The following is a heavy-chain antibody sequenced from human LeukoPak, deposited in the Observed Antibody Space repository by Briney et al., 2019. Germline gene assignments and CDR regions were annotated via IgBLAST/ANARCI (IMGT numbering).Heavy chain of an antibody. D-gene: IGHD2-2*01. V-gene: IGHV4-30-4*08. Sequence: SQTLSLSCTVSGGSISSGDYYWSWIRQPPGKGLEWIGYIYYSGSTYYNPSLKSRVTISVDTSKNQFSLKLSSVPAADTAVYYCASRVVPAAIGVFDIWGKGTMVTVSP. CDR2: IYYSGST. CDR1: GGSISSGDYY. CDR3: ASRVVPAAIGVFDI. J-gene: IGHJ3*02.